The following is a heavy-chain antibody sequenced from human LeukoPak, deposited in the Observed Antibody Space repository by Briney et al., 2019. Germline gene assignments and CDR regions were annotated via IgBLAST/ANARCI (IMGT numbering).Heavy chain of an antibody. V-gene: IGHV4-59*08. Sequence: SETLSLTCSVSGGSINFYHWSWIRQPPGKGLEWIGYISYGGSTSYNPSLQSRVTISVDTSKNQFSLKVSSVTAAETAVYYCARRVTSSGWYRDDCWGQGTLVTVSS. CDR1: GGSINFYH. CDR2: ISYGGST. D-gene: IGHD6-19*01. J-gene: IGHJ4*02. CDR3: ARRVTSSGWYRDDC.